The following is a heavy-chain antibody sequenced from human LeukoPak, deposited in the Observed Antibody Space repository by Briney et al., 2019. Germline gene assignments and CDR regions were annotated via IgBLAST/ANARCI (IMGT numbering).Heavy chain of an antibody. J-gene: IGHJ4*02. D-gene: IGHD3-22*01. CDR1: GFTFSSYW. CDR2: ISYDGSNK. V-gene: IGHV3-30*18. Sequence: GGSLRLSCVASGFTFSSYWMTWVRQAPGKGLEWVAVISYDGSNKYYADSVKGRFTISRDNSKNTLYLQMNSLRAEDTAVYYCAKGAYYDLWGQGTLVTVSS. CDR3: AKGAYYDL.